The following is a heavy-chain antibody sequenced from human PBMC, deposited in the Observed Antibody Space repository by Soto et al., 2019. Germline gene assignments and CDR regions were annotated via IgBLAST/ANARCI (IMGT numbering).Heavy chain of an antibody. CDR1: GGTFSSYA. V-gene: IGHV1-69*06. J-gene: IGHJ6*02. CDR2: IIPICGTA. Sequence: QVQLVQSGAEVKKPGSSVKVSCKASGGTFSSYAISWVRQAPGQGLEWMGGIIPICGTAHYAQKCQGRVTITADKSTSTAYMELSSLSSEDKAVYYCAREEPHLYYYYGMDVWGQGTTVTVSS. CDR3: AREEPHLYYYYGMDV.